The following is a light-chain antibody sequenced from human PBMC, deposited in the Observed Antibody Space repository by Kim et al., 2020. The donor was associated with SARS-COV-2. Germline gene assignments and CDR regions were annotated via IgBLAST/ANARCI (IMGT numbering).Light chain of an antibody. CDR1: SSDVGGYNY. J-gene: IGLJ1*01. CDR3: CSYAGSYTYV. Sequence: GQSDTRSCTGTSSDVGGYNYVSWYQQHPGKAPNLMIYDVSKRPSGVPDRFSGSKSGNTASLTISGLQAEDEADYYCCSYAGSYTYVFGTGTKVTVL. V-gene: IGLV2-11*01. CDR2: DVS.